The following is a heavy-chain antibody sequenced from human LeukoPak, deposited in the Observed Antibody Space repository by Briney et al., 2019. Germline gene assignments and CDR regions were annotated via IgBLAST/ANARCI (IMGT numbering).Heavy chain of an antibody. Sequence: SETLSLTCTVSGYSISSGYYWGWIRQPPGKGLEWIGSIYHSGSTYYNPSLKSRVTISVDTSKNQFSLKLSSVTAADTAVYYCARARPGGWYENPFLDYWGQGTLVTVSS. CDR1: GYSISSGYY. CDR3: ARARPGGWYENPFLDY. J-gene: IGHJ4*02. CDR2: IYHSGST. D-gene: IGHD6-19*01. V-gene: IGHV4-38-2*02.